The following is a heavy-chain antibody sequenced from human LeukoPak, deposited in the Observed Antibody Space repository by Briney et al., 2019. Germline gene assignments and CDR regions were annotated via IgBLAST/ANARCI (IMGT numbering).Heavy chain of an antibody. CDR3: VRGSVIPDF. Sequence: GGSLRLSCAAPGFTFSSYSMSWVRQTPAKGLEWVATIKPGGSEKFSVDSVKGRFTISRDNGQNSLFLQMDSLRDEDTADYYCVRGSVIPDFWGQGTLVTVSS. V-gene: IGHV3-7*01. CDR2: IKPGGSEK. CDR1: GFTFSSYS. D-gene: IGHD2-21*01. J-gene: IGHJ4*02.